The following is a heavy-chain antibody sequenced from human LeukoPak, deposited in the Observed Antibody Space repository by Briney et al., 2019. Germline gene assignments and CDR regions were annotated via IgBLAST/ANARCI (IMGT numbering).Heavy chain of an antibody. CDR1: GFTFTSYG. V-gene: IGHV3-23*01. CDR2: ISGSGGNT. D-gene: IGHD3-10*01. Sequence: PGGSLRLSCAASGFTFTSYGMSWVRQAPGKGLEWVSGISGSGGNTYYADSVKGRFTISRDNAKNSLYLQMNSLRAEDTALYYCAKGDYLAPDYWGQGTLVTVSS. J-gene: IGHJ4*02. CDR3: AKGDYLAPDY.